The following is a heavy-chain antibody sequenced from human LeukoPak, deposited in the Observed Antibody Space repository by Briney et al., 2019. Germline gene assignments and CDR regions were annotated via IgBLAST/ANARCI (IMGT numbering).Heavy chain of an antibody. V-gene: IGHV3-64*01. J-gene: IGHJ4*02. CDR2: ISSDGIYA. CDR3: GRGARGPDY. CDR1: GFTFSTYD. Sequence: GGSLRLSCAASGFTFSTYDIHWVRQAPGKGLEYVPAISSDGIYAYFGNSMKGRFTASRDNSKNTVYLQMDSLRDEDTATYYCGRGARGPDYWGQGTLVTVSS.